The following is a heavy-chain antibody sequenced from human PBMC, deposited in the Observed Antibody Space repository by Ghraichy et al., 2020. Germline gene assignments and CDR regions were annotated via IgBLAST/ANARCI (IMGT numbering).Heavy chain of an antibody. CDR1: GASISDYH. D-gene: IGHD3-10*01. Sequence: SETLSLICTVSGASISDYHWAWIRQAPGKGPEWIGNIHYSGSASDNPSLKSRSSMAVDRPNNQISLRLRSVTGADTAIYYCARKKRGYYSMDVWGKGTTVTVSS. V-gene: IGHV4-59*08. CDR2: IHYSGSA. CDR3: ARKKRGYYSMDV. J-gene: IGHJ6*04.